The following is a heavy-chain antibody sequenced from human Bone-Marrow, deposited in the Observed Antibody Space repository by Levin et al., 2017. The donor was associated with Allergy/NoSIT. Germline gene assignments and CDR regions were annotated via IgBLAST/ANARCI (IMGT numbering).Heavy chain of an antibody. CDR2: IFYTGST. V-gene: IGHV4-59*11. J-gene: IGHJ3*02. D-gene: IGHD5/OR15-5a*01. CDR3: ARAHVSVPRDVFDI. Sequence: SQTPSLTCTVSGGSINSLYWSWIRQPPGKGLEWIGYIFYTGSTNYNPSLKSRLTISVDTSMHQFSLKLNSVTAADTAVYYCARAHVSVPRDVFDIWGQGTLVTVSS. CDR1: GGSINSLY.